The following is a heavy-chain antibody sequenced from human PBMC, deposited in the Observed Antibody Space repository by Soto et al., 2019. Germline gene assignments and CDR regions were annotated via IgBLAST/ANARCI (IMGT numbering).Heavy chain of an antibody. CDR3: ARENSVQAWLHHFDH. J-gene: IGHJ4*02. D-gene: IGHD5-18*01. CDR1: GFSFSSFA. CDR2: ISDDGASI. Sequence: GGSLRLSCESSGFSFSSFAMNWVRQAPGRGLEWVSYISDDGASIYYADSLKGRFTISRDNAKNSLSLQMNNLRAEDTAVYYCARENSVQAWLHHFDHWGLGTLVTVSS. V-gene: IGHV3-48*03.